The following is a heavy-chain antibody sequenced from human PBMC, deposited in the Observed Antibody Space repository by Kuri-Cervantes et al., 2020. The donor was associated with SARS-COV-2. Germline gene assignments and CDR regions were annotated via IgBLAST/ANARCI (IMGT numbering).Heavy chain of an antibody. Sequence: SETLSLTCTASGGSISSSSYYWGWIRQPPGKGLEWIGRIYTSGSTNYNPSLKSRVTISVDTSKNQFSLKLSSATAADTAVYYCARGERAFGVRGITDRRVNWFDPWGHGTRVTVSS. CDR1: GGSISSSSYY. CDR3: ARGERAFGVRGITDRRVNWFDP. D-gene: IGHD3-10*01. V-gene: IGHV4-39*07. J-gene: IGHJ5*02. CDR2: IYTSGST.